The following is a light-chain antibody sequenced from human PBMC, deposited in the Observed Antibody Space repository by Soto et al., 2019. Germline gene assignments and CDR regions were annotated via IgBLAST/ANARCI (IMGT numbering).Light chain of an antibody. J-gene: IGLJ1*01. V-gene: IGLV2-18*02. CDR3: YSYTSSNTYV. CDR2: EVS. Sequence: QSALTQHPSVSGSPGQSVTISCTGTSSDVGSYNRVSWYQQPPGTAPKVMIYEVSNRPSGVPDRFSGSKSGNTASLTISGLQPEDVADYYCYSYTSSNTYVFGTGTKGTVL. CDR1: SSDVGSYNR.